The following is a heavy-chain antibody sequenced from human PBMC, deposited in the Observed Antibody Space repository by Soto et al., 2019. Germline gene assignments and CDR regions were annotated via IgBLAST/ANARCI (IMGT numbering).Heavy chain of an antibody. CDR1: GFTFGSYA. J-gene: IGHJ2*01. D-gene: IGHD6-19*01. Sequence: GGSLRLACAASGFTFGSYAMHWVRQAPGKGLEWVAVISYDGSNKYYADSVKGRFTISRDNSKNTLYLQMNSLRAEDTAVYYCARDGRQLLAPATWYFDPWCLGTLLTISS. CDR2: ISYDGSNK. CDR3: ARDGRQLLAPATWYFDP. V-gene: IGHV3-30-3*01.